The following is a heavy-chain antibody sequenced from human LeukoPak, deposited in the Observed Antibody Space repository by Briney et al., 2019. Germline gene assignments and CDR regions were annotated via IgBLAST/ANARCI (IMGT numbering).Heavy chain of an antibody. Sequence: GGSLRLSCAASGFTFSSYWMHWVRHAPGKGLVWVSRINSDGSSTSYADSVKGRFTISRDNAKNTLYLQMNSLRAEDTAVYYCARDAPTMVRGVMAPDYWGQGTLVTVSS. CDR1: GFTFSSYW. D-gene: IGHD3-10*01. CDR3: ARDAPTMVRGVMAPDY. J-gene: IGHJ4*02. V-gene: IGHV3-74*01. CDR2: INSDGSST.